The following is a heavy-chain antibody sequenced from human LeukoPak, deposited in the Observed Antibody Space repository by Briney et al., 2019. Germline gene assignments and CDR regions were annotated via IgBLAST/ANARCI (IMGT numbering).Heavy chain of an antibody. D-gene: IGHD5-24*01. Sequence: GASVKVSCKASGYTFTTDGITWVRQAPGQGLEWMGWISAYNGNTNYAQKFQGRVTMTTDTSTSTAYMELRSLRSDDTAMYYCARALVDGYKELGYWGQGTLVTVSS. V-gene: IGHV1-18*01. J-gene: IGHJ4*02. CDR1: GYTFTTDG. CDR3: ARALVDGYKELGY. CDR2: ISAYNGNT.